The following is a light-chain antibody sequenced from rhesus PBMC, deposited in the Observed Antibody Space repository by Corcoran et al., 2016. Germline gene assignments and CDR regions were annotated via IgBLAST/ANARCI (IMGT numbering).Light chain of an antibody. J-gene: IGKJ2*01. CDR3: MQSTKEYS. CDR1: QSLLHSNGNTY. V-gene: IGKV2S3*01. Sequence: DIVMTQTPLSLPVTPGEPASISCRSSQSLLHSNGNTYLHWYLQKPGQAPRLLVYQVTNRESGVQERFSGSGSGTDFTLKISRVEPEDVGVYYCMQSTKEYSFGQGTKVEIK. CDR2: QVT.